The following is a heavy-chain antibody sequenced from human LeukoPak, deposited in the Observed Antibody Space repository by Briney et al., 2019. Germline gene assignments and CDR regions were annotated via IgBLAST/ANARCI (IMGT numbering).Heavy chain of an antibody. Sequence: GGSLRLSCGVSGVTFRRYWVHWVREAPEEGLVWVSRIFSDGRSTNYADSVKGRFTISRDNAKNTLFLQMNSLRAEDTAVYYCARPIYSGTYPDEGFDYWGQGILVTVSS. D-gene: IGHD1-26*01. CDR1: GVTFRRYW. J-gene: IGHJ4*02. V-gene: IGHV3-74*01. CDR2: IFSDGRST. CDR3: ARPIYSGTYPDEGFDY.